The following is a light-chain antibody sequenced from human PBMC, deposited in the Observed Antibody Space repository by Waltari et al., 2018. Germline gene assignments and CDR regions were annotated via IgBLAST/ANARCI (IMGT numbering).Light chain of an antibody. J-gene: IGKJ2*01. V-gene: IGKV2-28*01. Sequence: QSLMATKGCTYLVWFLQKPGQSPQVLIYLGSNRASGVPDRFSGSGSGTDCTLRISRVEVEDGAIYYCMQSLRSPVTFGQGTKLEIK. CDR1: QSLMATKGCTY. CDR3: MQSLRSPVT. CDR2: LGS.